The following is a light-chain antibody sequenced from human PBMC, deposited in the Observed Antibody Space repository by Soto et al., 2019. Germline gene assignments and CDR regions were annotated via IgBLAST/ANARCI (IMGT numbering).Light chain of an antibody. CDR3: QQYNNWPLT. Sequence: VMTQSPATLSVSPGERVTLSCRASQGIASNLAWYQKKPGQPPRLLIYGASTRATGIPASFSGSESGTEFTLTISSLQSEDFAVYYCQQYNNWPLTFGGGTKVEIK. V-gene: IGKV3-15*01. CDR2: GAS. J-gene: IGKJ4*01. CDR1: QGIASN.